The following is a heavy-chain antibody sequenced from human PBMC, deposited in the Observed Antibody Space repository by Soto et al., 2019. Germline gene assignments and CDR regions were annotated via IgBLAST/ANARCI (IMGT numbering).Heavy chain of an antibody. J-gene: IGHJ4*02. CDR3: ARDRSPAYYDILTGYSSGP. D-gene: IGHD3-9*01. CDR2: ISAYNGNT. CDR1: GYTFTSYG. V-gene: IGHV1-18*01. Sequence: ASVKVSCKASGYTFTSYGISWVRQAPGQGLEWMGWISAYNGNTNYAQKLQGRVTMTTDTSTSTAYMKPRSLRSDDTAVYYCARDRSPAYYDILTGYSSGPWGQGTLVTVSS.